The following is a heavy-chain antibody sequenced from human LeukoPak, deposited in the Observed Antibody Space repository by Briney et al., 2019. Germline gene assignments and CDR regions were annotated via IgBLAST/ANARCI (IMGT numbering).Heavy chain of an antibody. J-gene: IGHJ3*02. CDR2: IYPGDSDT. CDR3: ATNTMFRGIHAFDI. D-gene: IGHD3-10*01. CDR1: GYSFTSYW. V-gene: IGHV5-51*01. Sequence: PGGSLKISCKGSGYSFTSYWIGWVRQIPGKGLEWMGIIYPGDSDTRYSPSFQGQVTISADKSISTAYLQWSSLKASDSAMYYCATNTMFRGIHAFDIWGQGTMVTVSS.